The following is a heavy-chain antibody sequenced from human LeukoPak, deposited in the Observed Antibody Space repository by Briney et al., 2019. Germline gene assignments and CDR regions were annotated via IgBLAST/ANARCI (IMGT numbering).Heavy chain of an antibody. CDR2: ISAYNGNT. Sequence: GASVKVSCKASGYTFTSYGIRWVRQAPGQGLEWLGWISAYNGNTNYAQKLQGRVTMTTDTSTSTAYMELRSLRSDDTAVYYCARVGPRITMIVVVIENYGMDVWGQGTTVTVSS. CDR1: GYTFTSYG. CDR3: ARVGPRITMIVVVIENYGMDV. D-gene: IGHD3-22*01. V-gene: IGHV1-18*01. J-gene: IGHJ6*02.